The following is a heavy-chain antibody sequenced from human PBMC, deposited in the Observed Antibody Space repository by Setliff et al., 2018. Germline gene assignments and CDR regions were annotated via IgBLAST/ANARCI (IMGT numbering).Heavy chain of an antibody. D-gene: IGHD6-6*01. CDR3: ARGRNIAARLLDS. Sequence: SETLSLTCAAYGGTFSDYYWTWIRQPPGKGLEWIGEINHRGSTNYDPSLKSRATISIDTSRDQFSLKLISMSAADTAVYFCARGRNIAARLLDSWGQGALVTVSS. J-gene: IGHJ4*02. V-gene: IGHV4-34*01. CDR2: INHRGST. CDR1: GGTFSDYY.